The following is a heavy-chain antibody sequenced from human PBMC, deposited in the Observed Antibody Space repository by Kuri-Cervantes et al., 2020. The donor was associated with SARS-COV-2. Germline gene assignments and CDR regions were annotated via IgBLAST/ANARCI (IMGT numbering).Heavy chain of an antibody. D-gene: IGHD4-17*01. CDR3: ASNSDHGDPIDY. CDR2: INAGNGNT. V-gene: IGHV1-3*01. Sequence: ASVKVSCKASGYTFTSYAMHWVRQAPGQRLEWMGWINAGNGNTKYSQKFQGRVTITRDTSASTAYMELSSLRSEDTAVYYCASNSDHGDPIDYWGQGTLVTVSS. J-gene: IGHJ4*02. CDR1: GYTFTSYA.